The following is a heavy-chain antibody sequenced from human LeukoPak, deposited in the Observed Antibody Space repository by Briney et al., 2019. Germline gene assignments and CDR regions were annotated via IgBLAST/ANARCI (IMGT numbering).Heavy chain of an antibody. CDR3: ARDVGYCSGGSCYEPNWFDP. CDR1: GGSISSYY. D-gene: IGHD2-15*01. CDR2: IYYSGST. J-gene: IGHJ5*02. Sequence: PSETLSLTCTVSGGSISSYYWSWIRQPPGKGLEWIGYIYYSGSTNYNPSLKSRVTISVDTSKNQFSLKLSSVTAADTAVYYCARDVGYCSGGSCYEPNWFDPWGQGTLVTVSS. V-gene: IGHV4-59*01.